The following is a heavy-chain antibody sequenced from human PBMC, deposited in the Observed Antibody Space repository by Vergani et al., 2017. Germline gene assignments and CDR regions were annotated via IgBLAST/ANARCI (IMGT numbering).Heavy chain of an antibody. V-gene: IGHV3-23*04. D-gene: IGHD2-2*01. CDR1: GFTFDDYG. J-gene: IGHJ6*02. CDR3: AKDEAGTSSYYYYYYGMDV. Sequence: EVQLVESGGGVVRPGGSLRLSCAASGFTFDDYGMSWVRQAPGKGLEWVSAISGSGGSTYYADSVKGRFTISRDNSKNTLYLQMNSLRAEDTAVYYCAKDEAGTSSYYYYYYGMDVWGQGTTVTVSS. CDR2: ISGSGGST.